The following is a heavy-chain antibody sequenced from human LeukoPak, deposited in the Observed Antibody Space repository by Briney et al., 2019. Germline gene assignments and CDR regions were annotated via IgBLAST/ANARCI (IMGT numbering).Heavy chain of an antibody. J-gene: IGHJ4*02. D-gene: IGHD6-13*01. Sequence: GGSLRLSGAASGFNVSSNYMTWIRQAPGKGLEWVSLIYGADAAYYAESVRGRFMISRDNLKNTLFLQMNSLRVEDTALYYCVTSTGQQFIPYDYWGQGTHVTVSS. CDR3: VTSTGQQFIPYDY. CDR2: IYGADAA. CDR1: GFNVSSNY. V-gene: IGHV3-66*02.